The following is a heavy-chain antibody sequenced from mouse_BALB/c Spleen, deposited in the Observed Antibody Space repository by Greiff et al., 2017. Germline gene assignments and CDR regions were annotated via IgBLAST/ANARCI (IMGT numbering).Heavy chain of an antibody. D-gene: IGHD2-1*01. CDR2: INPSNGGT. CDR1: GYTFTSYY. V-gene: IGHV1S81*02. J-gene: IGHJ2*01. CDR3: TRGGGNSHFDY. Sequence: QVQLKESGAELVKPGASVKLSCKASGYTFTSYYMYWVKQRPGQGLEWIGEINPSNGGTNFNEKFKSKATLTVDKSSSTAYMQLSSLTSEDSAVYYCTRGGGNSHFDYWGQGTTLTVSS.